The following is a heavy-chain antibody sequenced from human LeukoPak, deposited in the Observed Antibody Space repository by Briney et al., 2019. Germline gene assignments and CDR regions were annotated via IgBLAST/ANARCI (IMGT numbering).Heavy chain of an antibody. Sequence: SETLSLTCTVSGGSISSYYWSWIRQPPGKGLEWIGYVYDLGSTNHNPSLRSRATISVDTSNNQFSLKVSTVTAADTAVYYCARTYYFGSGSYRYMDVWGKGTTVTVSS. J-gene: IGHJ6*03. D-gene: IGHD3-10*01. CDR2: VYDLGST. CDR3: ARTYYFGSGSYRYMDV. V-gene: IGHV4-59*08. CDR1: GGSISSYY.